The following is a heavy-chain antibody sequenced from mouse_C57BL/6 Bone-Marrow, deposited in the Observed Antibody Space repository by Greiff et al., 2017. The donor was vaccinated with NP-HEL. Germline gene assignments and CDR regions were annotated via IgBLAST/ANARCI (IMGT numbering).Heavy chain of an antibody. J-gene: IGHJ3*01. CDR3: ARGAYYSNGRFAY. CDR1: GYTFTDYN. D-gene: IGHD2-5*01. Sequence: VQLQQSGPELVKPGASVKIPCKASGYTFTDYNMDWVKQSHGKSLEWIGDINPNNGGTIYNQKFKGKATLTVDKSSSTAYMELRSLTSEDTAVYYCARGAYYSNGRFAYWGQGTLVTVSA. CDR2: INPNNGGT. V-gene: IGHV1-18*01.